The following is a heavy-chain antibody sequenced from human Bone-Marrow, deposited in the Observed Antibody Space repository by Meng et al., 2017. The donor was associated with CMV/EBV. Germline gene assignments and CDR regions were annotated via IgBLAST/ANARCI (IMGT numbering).Heavy chain of an antibody. V-gene: IGHV3-53*01. D-gene: IGHD3-9*01. CDR3: AKGILTNYFDY. CDR1: GFTVSSNY. CDR2: IYSGGST. J-gene: IGHJ4*02. Sequence: GESLKISCAASGFTVSSNYMSWVRQAPGKGLEWVSVIYSGGSTYYADSVKGRFTISRDNSKNTLYLQMNSLRAEDTAVYYCAKGILTNYFDYWGQGTLVTVSS.